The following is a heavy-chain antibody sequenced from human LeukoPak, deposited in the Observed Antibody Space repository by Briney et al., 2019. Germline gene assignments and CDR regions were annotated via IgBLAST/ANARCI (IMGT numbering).Heavy chain of an antibody. D-gene: IGHD3-3*01. CDR2: IYYSGST. Sequence: SETLSLTCTVSGGSISSYYWSSIRQPPGKGLEWIGYIYYSGSTNYNPSLKSRVTISVDTSKNQFSLKLSSVTAADTAVYYCARGPARTIFGVVTPFDYWGQGTLVTVSS. CDR3: ARGPARTIFGVVTPFDY. J-gene: IGHJ4*02. V-gene: IGHV4-59*01. CDR1: GGSISSYY.